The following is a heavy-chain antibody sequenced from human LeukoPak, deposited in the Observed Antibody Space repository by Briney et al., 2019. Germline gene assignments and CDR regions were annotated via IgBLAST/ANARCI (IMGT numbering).Heavy chain of an antibody. CDR3: ARRLGSSSWYAFDY. V-gene: IGHV1-18*01. CDR1: GYTFTSYG. J-gene: IGHJ4*02. D-gene: IGHD6-13*01. CDR2: ISAYNGNT. Sequence: ASVKVSCKASGYTFTSYGISWVRQAPGQGLEWMGWISAYNGNTNYAQKLQGRVTMTTDTSTSTAYMKLRSLRSDDTAVYYCARRLGSSSWYAFDYWGQGTLVTVSS.